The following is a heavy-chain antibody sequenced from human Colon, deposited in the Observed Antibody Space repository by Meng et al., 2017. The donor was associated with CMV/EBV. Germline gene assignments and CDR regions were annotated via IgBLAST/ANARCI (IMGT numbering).Heavy chain of an antibody. CDR1: GFIFTDYA. CDR3: AKDPPDY. J-gene: IGHJ4*02. CDR2: INGRGDNT. Sequence: GESLKISCTASGFIFTDYAMAWVRQAPGEGLEWVSAINGRGDNTYYADSVRGRFTISRDNSKNTLYLQMNSLRAEDTAVYYCAKDPPDYWGQGTLVTVSS. V-gene: IGHV3-23*01.